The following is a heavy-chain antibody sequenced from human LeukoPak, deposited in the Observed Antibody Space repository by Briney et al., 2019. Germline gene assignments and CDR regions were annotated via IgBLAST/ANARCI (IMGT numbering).Heavy chain of an antibody. CDR1: GFTFSSFA. CDR3: AKTAGTCTTTSCYFDY. CDR2: ITGSGGTT. J-gene: IGHJ4*02. V-gene: IGHV3-23*01. Sequence: GGSLRLSCAASGFTFSSFAMSWVRQAPGKGLEWVSLITGSGGTTYYADSVKGRFTISRDSSKNTLSLQMNSLRAEDTAVYYCAKTAGTCTTTSCYFDYWGQGTLVTVSS. D-gene: IGHD2-2*01.